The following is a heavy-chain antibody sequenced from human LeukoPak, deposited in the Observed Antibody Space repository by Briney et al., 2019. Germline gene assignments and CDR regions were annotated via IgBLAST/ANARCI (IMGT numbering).Heavy chain of an antibody. Sequence: SETLSLTCAVYGGSFSGYYWSRIRQPPGKGLEWIGEINHSGSTNYNPSLKSRVTISVDTSKNQFSLKLSSVTAADTAVYYCARGDGAAAGTNAFDIWGQGTMVTVSS. V-gene: IGHV4-34*01. J-gene: IGHJ3*02. CDR2: INHSGST. CDR1: GGSFSGYY. CDR3: ARGDGAAAGTNAFDI. D-gene: IGHD6-13*01.